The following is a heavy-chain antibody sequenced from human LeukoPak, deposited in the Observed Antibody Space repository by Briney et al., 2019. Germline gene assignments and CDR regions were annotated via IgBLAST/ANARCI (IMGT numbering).Heavy chain of an antibody. CDR3: ATDRIGYQLSDY. J-gene: IGHJ4*02. Sequence: GGSLRLSCAASGFTSSSYGMHWVRQAPGKGLEWVAFIPYEGINKYYTDSVKGRFTISRDNSKSTLYLQMNSLRAEDTAVYYCATDRIGYQLSDYWGQGTLVTVSS. CDR1: GFTSSSYG. D-gene: IGHD2-2*01. CDR2: IPYEGINK. V-gene: IGHV3-30*02.